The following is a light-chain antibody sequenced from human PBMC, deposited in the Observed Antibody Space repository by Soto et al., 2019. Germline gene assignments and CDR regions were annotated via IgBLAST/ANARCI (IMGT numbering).Light chain of an antibody. J-gene: IGLJ2*01. Sequence: QSVLTQPASVSGSPGQSITISCTGTSRDVGGYNYVSWYQQHPGKVPKLIIYEVSNRPSGVSNRFSGSKSGNTASLTISGLQAEDEADYYCSSYTTSSTLLFGGGTKLTVL. CDR2: EVS. CDR3: SSYTTSSTLL. V-gene: IGLV2-14*01. CDR1: SRDVGGYNY.